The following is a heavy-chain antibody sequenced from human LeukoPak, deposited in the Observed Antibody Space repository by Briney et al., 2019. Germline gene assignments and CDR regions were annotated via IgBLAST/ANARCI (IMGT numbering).Heavy chain of an antibody. J-gene: IGHJ5*02. CDR3: AKDRRIAARPHNWFDP. V-gene: IGHV3-30*18. Sequence: GGSLRLSCAASGSTFSSYGMHWVRQAPGKGLEWVAVISYDGSNKYYADSVKGRFTISRDNSKNTLYLQMNSLRAEDTAVYYCAKDRRIAARPHNWFDPWGQGTLVTVSS. CDR1: GSTFSSYG. CDR2: ISYDGSNK. D-gene: IGHD6-6*01.